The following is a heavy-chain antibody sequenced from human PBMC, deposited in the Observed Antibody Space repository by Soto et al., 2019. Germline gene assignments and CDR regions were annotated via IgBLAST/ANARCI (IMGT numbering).Heavy chain of an antibody. J-gene: IGHJ4*02. CDR3: ARTLYGDNGCY. D-gene: IGHD4-17*01. CDR1: GYTFTSYD. Sequence: QVPLVQSGAEVKKPGASVKVSCKASGYTFTSYDINWVRQATGQGLEWMGWMNPHSGNTGYAQKFQGRVTMTMNTSRSTVYMELSSLRSEDTAVYYCARTLYGDNGCYWGQGTLVSVSS. CDR2: MNPHSGNT. V-gene: IGHV1-8*01.